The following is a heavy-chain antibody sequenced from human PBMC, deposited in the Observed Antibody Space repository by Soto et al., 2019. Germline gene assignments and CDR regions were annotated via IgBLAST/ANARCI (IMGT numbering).Heavy chain of an antibody. CDR3: AKDRYSSGYYYTKYFQH. D-gene: IGHD3-22*01. V-gene: IGHV3-23*01. J-gene: IGHJ1*01. CDR1: GFTFSSYA. Sequence: EVQLLESGGGLVQPGGSLRLSCAASGFTFSSYAMSWVRQAPGKGLEWVSAISGSGGSTYYADSVKGRFTISRDNSKNTLYLQKNSLRAEDTAVYYCAKDRYSSGYYYTKYFQHWCQGTLLTVSS. CDR2: ISGSGGST.